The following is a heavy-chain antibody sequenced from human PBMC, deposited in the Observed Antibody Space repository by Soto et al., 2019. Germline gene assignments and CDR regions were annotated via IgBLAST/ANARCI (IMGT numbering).Heavy chain of an antibody. CDR3: AKRSSGWYYSY. CDR1: GFTFSNYA. J-gene: IGHJ4*02. Sequence: EVQLLESGGGLVQPGGSLRLSCAASGFTFSNYAMTWVRQAPGKGLEWVSIISGSGDSTYYADSVKGRFTISRDNSKNTLYLQMNSLRAEDTAVYYRAKRSSGWYYSYWGQGTLVTVSS. V-gene: IGHV3-23*01. D-gene: IGHD6-19*01. CDR2: ISGSGDST.